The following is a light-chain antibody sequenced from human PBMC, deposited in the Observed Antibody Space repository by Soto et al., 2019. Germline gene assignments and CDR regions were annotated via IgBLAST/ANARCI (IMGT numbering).Light chain of an antibody. CDR2: WAS. Sequence: DIVMTQSPDSLAVSLGERATINCKSSQSVLYSSNNKNYLAWYQQKPRQPPKLLIYWASTRESWVPDRFSGSGSGTDFILTISSLQAEDVAVYYCQQYYSTPLAFGQGTKVEIK. CDR1: QSVLYSSNNKNY. V-gene: IGKV4-1*01. J-gene: IGKJ1*01. CDR3: QQYYSTPLA.